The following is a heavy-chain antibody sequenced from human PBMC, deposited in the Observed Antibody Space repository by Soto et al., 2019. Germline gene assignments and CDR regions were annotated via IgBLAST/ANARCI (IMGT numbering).Heavy chain of an antibody. Sequence: GGSLRLSCAASGFTFSSYAMHWVRQAPGKGLEWVAVISYDGSNKYYADSVKGRFTISRDNSKNTLYLQMNSLRAEDTAVYYCARDYDILTGAYYYYGMDVWGQGTTVTVSS. CDR2: ISYDGSNK. CDR3: ARDYDILTGAYYYYGMDV. CDR1: GFTFSSYA. V-gene: IGHV3-30-3*01. J-gene: IGHJ6*02. D-gene: IGHD3-9*01.